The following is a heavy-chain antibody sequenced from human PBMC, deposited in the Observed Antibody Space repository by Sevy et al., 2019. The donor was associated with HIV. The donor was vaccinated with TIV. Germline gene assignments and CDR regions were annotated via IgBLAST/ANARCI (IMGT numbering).Heavy chain of an antibody. CDR3: AKDLTVDYYDSSGYYYEVNAFDI. J-gene: IGHJ3*02. D-gene: IGHD3-22*01. Sequence: GRSLRLSCAASGFTFSSYAMSWVRQAPGKGLEWVSAISGSGGSTYYADSVKGRFTISRDNSKNTLYLQMNSLRAEDTAVYYCAKDLTVDYYDSSGYYYEVNAFDIWGQGTMVTVSS. CDR2: ISGSGGST. CDR1: GFTFSSYA. V-gene: IGHV3-23*01.